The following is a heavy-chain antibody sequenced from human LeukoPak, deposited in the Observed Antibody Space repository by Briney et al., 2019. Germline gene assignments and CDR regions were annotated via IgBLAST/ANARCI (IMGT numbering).Heavy chain of an antibody. J-gene: IGHJ6*03. D-gene: IGHD3-10*01. CDR2: ISAYDGNT. V-gene: IGHV1-18*01. CDR1: GYSFINYG. Sequence: EASVKVSCKASGYSFINYGISWVRQAPGQGLEWMGWISAYDGNTNYAQKFQGRVTMTTDTSTGTAYMGLRSLRSDDTAVYYCARDYGSGSWGYYMDVRGKGTTVTISS. CDR3: ARDYGSGSWGYYMDV.